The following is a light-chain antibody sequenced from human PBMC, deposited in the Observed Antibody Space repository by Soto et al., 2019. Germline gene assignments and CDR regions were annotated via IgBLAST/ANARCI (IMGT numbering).Light chain of an antibody. J-gene: IGKJ1*01. CDR3: QHYGSSLWT. V-gene: IGKV3-20*01. CDR2: GAS. CDR1: QSVSSH. Sequence: EIVLTQSAAAVSLSPGERATLSCRASQSVSSHLAWFQQRPGQAPRLLIYGASNTAPGIPDRFSGRGSGTDFILTISRLEPEDFAVYYCQHYGSSLWTFGQGTKVDI.